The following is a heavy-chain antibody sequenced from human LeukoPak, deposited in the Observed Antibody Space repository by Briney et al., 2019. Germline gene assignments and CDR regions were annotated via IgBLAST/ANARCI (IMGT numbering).Heavy chain of an antibody. CDR2: IFTSGST. J-gene: IGHJ4*02. CDR1: GDSVTGGLYY. Sequence: PSETLSLTCTVSGDSVTGGLYYWSWIRQPAGKGLEWVGHIFTSGSTNYNPSLRSRLTISIDPSKNQFSLRLNSVTAADTAVYYCARITGNFDYWGQGTLVTVSS. V-gene: IGHV4-61*09. D-gene: IGHD1-20*01. CDR3: ARITGNFDY.